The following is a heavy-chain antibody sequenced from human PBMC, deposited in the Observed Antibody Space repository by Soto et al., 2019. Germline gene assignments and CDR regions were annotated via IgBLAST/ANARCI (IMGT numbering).Heavy chain of an antibody. CDR2: ISYDGSYK. CDR3: AKEGSVVATTPDFDY. Sequence: QVQLVESGGGVVQPGRSLRLSCAASGFTFSSYGMHWVRQAPGKGLEWVAVISYDGSYKYYADSMKGRVTISRDNPKGTLYVQMNSLRAQDTAVYYCAKEGSVVATTPDFDYWGQGTLVTVSS. CDR1: GFTFSSYG. D-gene: IGHD5-12*01. V-gene: IGHV3-30*18. J-gene: IGHJ4*02.